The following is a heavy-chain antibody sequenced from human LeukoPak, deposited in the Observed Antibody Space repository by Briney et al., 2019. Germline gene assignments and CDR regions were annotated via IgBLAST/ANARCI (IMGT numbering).Heavy chain of an antibody. CDR1: GFTFSSYA. CDR2: ISGSGGST. J-gene: IGHJ6*02. Sequence: PGGSLRLSCAASGFTFSSYAMSWVRQAPGKGLEWVSAISGSGGSTYYADSVKGRFTISRDNSKNTLYLQMNSLRAEDTAVYYCAKDLCYEILTGPHSPYYYYGMDVWGQGTTVTVSS. CDR3: AKDLCYEILTGPHSPYYYYGMDV. V-gene: IGHV3-23*01. D-gene: IGHD3-9*01.